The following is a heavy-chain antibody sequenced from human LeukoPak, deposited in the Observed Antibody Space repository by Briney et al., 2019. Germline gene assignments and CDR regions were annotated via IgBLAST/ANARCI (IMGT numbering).Heavy chain of an antibody. D-gene: IGHD3-10*01. J-gene: IGHJ4*02. Sequence: PGGSLRLSCAASGFTFSSYAMSWVRQAPGKGLEWVSAISGSGGSTYYADSVKGRFTISRDNAKNSLYLQMNGLRAEDTAVYYCARESRYGSLYYFDYWGQGTLVTVSS. CDR1: GFTFSSYA. CDR3: ARESRYGSLYYFDY. V-gene: IGHV3-23*01. CDR2: ISGSGGST.